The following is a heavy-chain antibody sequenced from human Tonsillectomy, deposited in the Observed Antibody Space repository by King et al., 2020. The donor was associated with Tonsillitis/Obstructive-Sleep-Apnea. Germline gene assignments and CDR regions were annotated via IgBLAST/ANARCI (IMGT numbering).Heavy chain of an antibody. CDR1: GFTFSSYC. D-gene: IGHD1-7*01. V-gene: IGHV3-7*04. J-gene: IGHJ6*03. CDR2: IKQDGSEK. CDR3: ARDQDETGTNDYMDV. Sequence: VQLVESGGGLVQPGGSLRLSCAASGFTFSSYCMSWVRQAPGKGLEWVANIKQDGSEKYYVDSVKGRLTISRDNAKNSLYLQMNSLRAEDTVVYYCARDQDETGTNDYMDVWGKGTTVTVSS.